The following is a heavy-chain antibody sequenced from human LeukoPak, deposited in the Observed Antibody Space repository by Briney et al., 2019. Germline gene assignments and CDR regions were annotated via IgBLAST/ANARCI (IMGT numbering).Heavy chain of an antibody. CDR3: AKGGLGYSGSYYVGY. CDR1: GFTFSSYA. J-gene: IGHJ4*02. CDR2: ISGSDGST. Sequence: PGGSLRLSCAASGFTFSSYAMSWVRQAPGKGLEWVSAISGSDGSTYYADSVKGRFAISSDNSKNTLYLQMNSLRAEDTAVYYCAKGGLGYSGSYYVGYWSQGTLVTVAS. V-gene: IGHV3-23*01. D-gene: IGHD1-26*01.